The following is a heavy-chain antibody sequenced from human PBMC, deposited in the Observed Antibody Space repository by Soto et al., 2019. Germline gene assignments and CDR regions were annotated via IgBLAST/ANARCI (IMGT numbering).Heavy chain of an antibody. CDR3: ARDPQLVATKGNYYYGMDV. Sequence: PGGSLRLSRAASGFTFSSYAMHWVRQAPGKGLEWVAVISYDGSNKYYADSVKGRFTISRDNSKNTLYLQMNSLRAEDTAVYYCARDPQLVATKGNYYYGMDVWGQGTTVTVSS. D-gene: IGHD5-12*01. CDR1: GFTFSSYA. J-gene: IGHJ6*02. CDR2: ISYDGSNK. V-gene: IGHV3-30-3*01.